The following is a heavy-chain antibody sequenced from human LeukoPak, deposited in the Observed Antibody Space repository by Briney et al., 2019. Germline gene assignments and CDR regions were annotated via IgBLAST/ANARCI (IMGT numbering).Heavy chain of an antibody. CDR1: GYTFTSYG. CDR2: ISAYNGNT. Sequence: ASVKVSFKASGYTFTSYGISWVRQAPGQGLEWMGWISAYNGNTNYAQKLQGRVTMTTDTSTSTAYMELRSLRSDDTAVYYCARAGITMIVVEESDYWGQGTLVTVSS. CDR3: ARAGITMIVVEESDY. D-gene: IGHD3-22*01. V-gene: IGHV1-18*01. J-gene: IGHJ4*02.